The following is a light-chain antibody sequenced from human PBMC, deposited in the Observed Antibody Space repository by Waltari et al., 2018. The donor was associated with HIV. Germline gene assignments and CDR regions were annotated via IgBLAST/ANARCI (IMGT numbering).Light chain of an antibody. Sequence: QSALTQPASVSGYLGQSISISCSGSSSDLGLYNIVCRYQVSPGKAPKLIIHEVNKRPSGVSDRFSGSKSGKTASLTISGLQTEDEADYYCCSYAGDSNYVFGTVTKVTVL. CDR3: CSYAGDSNYV. CDR1: SSDLGLYNI. CDR2: EVN. V-gene: IGLV2-23*02. J-gene: IGLJ1*01.